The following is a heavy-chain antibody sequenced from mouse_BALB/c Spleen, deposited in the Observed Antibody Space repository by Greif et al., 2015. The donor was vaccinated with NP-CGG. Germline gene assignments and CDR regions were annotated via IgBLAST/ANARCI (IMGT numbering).Heavy chain of an antibody. CDR1: GYSFTGYY. Sequence: EVQLQQSGPELVKPGASVKISCKASGYSFTGYYMHWVKQSHVKSLEWIGRINPYNGATSYNQNFKDKASLTVDKSSSTAYMELHSLTSEDSAVYYCARGYAWFAYWGQGTLVTVSA. D-gene: IGHD2-14*01. J-gene: IGHJ3*01. V-gene: IGHV1-31*01. CDR2: INPYNGAT. CDR3: ARGYAWFAY.